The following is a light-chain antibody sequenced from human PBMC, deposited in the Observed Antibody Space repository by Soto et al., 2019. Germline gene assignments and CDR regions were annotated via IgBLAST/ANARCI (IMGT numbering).Light chain of an antibody. J-gene: IGLJ3*02. CDR2: INN. CDR1: NSNIGSNT. CDR3: AAWDDSLNGQV. V-gene: IGLV1-44*01. Sequence: QSVLTQPPSASGTPGQRVTISCSGSNSNIGSNTVNWYQQLPGTAPKLIIYINNRRPSGVPDRFSGSKSGTSASLAISGLQSEDEADFYYAAWDDSLNGQVFGGGTKVTVL.